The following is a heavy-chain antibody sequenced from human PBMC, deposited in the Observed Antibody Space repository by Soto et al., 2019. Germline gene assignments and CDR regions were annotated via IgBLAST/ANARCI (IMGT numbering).Heavy chain of an antibody. CDR1: GGSISSGGSY. J-gene: IGHJ4*02. V-gene: IGHV4-30-4*01. CDR2: IYYSGNT. Sequence: SETLSLTCTVSGGSISSGGSYWGWIRQPPGKGLEWIGYIYYSGNTYFNPSLKSRVTLSVDTSKNQFSLNLSSVTAADTVVYYCVRYCSTTKCPFDYWGQGTLVTVSS. CDR3: VRYCSTTKCPFDY. D-gene: IGHD2-2*01.